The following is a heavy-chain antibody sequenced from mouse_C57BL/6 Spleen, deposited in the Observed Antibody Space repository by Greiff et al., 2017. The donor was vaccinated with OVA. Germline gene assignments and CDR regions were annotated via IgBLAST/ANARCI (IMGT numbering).Heavy chain of an antibody. Sequence: EVQVVESGPGLVKPSQSLSLTCSVTGYSITSGYYWNWIRQFPGNKLEWMGYISYDGSNNYNPSLKNRISITRDTSKNQFFLKLNSVTTEDTATYYCADYDYDAMDYWGQGTSVTVSS. CDR1: GYSITSGYY. CDR3: ADYDYDAMDY. CDR2: ISYDGSN. J-gene: IGHJ4*01. V-gene: IGHV3-6*01. D-gene: IGHD1-1*02.